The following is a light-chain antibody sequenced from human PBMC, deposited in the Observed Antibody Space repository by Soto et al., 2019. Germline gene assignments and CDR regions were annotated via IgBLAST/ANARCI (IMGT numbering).Light chain of an antibody. CDR1: QSVSNN. CDR3: QQYGSSYPWT. Sequence: EIVMTQSPSTLSVSPGETATLSCRASQSVSNNVAWYQQKPGQAPRLLIYGASSRATGIPDRFSGSGSGTDFTLTIRRREPEDFAVYYCQQYGSSYPWTFGQGTKVDIK. CDR2: GAS. J-gene: IGKJ1*01. V-gene: IGKV3-20*01.